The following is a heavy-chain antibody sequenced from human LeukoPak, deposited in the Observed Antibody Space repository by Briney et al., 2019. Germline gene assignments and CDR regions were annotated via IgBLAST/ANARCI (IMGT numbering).Heavy chain of an antibody. CDR1: GGSISSYY. CDR2: IFYSGST. D-gene: IGHD3-10*01. Sequence: SETLSLTCTVSGGSISSYYWSWIRQPPGKALEWIGNIFYSGSTYYSPSLKSRVTISLDTSRNQFSLKLNSVTAADTAVYYCARMLWFGEFSSAFDIWGQGTMVTVSS. J-gene: IGHJ3*02. CDR3: ARMLWFGEFSSAFDI. V-gene: IGHV4-59*12.